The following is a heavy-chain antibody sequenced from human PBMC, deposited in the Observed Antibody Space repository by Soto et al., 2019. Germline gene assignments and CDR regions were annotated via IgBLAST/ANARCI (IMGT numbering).Heavy chain of an antibody. V-gene: IGHV4-39*01. Sequence: ETLSLTCTVSGGSISSSSYYWGWIRQPPGKGLEWIGSIYYSGSTYYNPSLKSRVTISVDTSKNQFSLKLSSVTAADTAVYYCARLRLRYFDWPYYFDYWGQGTLVTVSS. CDR1: GGSISSSSYY. D-gene: IGHD3-9*01. CDR3: ARLRLRYFDWPYYFDY. CDR2: IYYSGST. J-gene: IGHJ4*02.